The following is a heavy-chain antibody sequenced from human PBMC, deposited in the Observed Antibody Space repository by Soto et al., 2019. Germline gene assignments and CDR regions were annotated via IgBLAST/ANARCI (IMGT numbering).Heavy chain of an antibody. Sequence: EVQLVESGGGLVQPGRSLRLSCAASGFTFDDYAIHWVRQAPGRGLEWVAGISWNGASIGYADSVKGRFTISRDNAKNSLHLQMNSLRSVDTALYYCANLPLYGSGFDCWGQGTLVTVSS. D-gene: IGHD3-10*01. CDR3: ANLPLYGSGFDC. V-gene: IGHV3-9*01. J-gene: IGHJ4*02. CDR2: ISWNGASI. CDR1: GFTFDDYA.